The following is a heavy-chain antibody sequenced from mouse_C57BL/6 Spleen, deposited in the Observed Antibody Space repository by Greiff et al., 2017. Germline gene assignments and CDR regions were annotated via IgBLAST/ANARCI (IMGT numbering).Heavy chain of an antibody. Sequence: QVRLQQSGAELARPGASVKMSCKASGYTFTSYTMHWVKQRPGQGLEWIGYINPSSGYTKYNQKFKDKATLTADKSSSTAYMQLSSLTSEDSAVYYCAREDLGAWFAYWGQGTLVTVSA. V-gene: IGHV1-4*01. CDR3: AREDLGAWFAY. CDR1: GYTFTSYT. J-gene: IGHJ3*01. CDR2: INPSSGYT.